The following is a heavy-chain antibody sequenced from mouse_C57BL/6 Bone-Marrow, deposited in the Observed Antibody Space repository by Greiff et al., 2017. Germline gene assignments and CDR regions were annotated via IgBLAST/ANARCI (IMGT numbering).Heavy chain of an antibody. J-gene: IGHJ3*01. CDR2: IWWDDDK. CDR3: ARIRLWPPVAY. D-gene: IGHD3-2*02. V-gene: IGHV8-8*01. CDR1: GFSLSTFGMG. Sequence: QVTLKVSGPGILQPSQTLSLTCSFSGFSLSTFGMGVGWIRQPSGKGLEWLAHIWWDDDKYYNPALKSRLTFTKDTSKNQVFLRIADVATAYSATDYCARIRLWPPVAYWGQGTLVTVSA.